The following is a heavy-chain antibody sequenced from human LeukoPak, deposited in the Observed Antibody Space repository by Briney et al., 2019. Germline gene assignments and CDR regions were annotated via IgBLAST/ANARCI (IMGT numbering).Heavy chain of an antibody. CDR3: ARDPGFCSSSCGDY. CDR1: GGSISSGSYY. V-gene: IGHV4-61*02. CDR2: IYTSGST. Sequence: KSSETLSLTCTVSGGSISSGSYYWSWIRQPAGKGLEWIGRIYTSGSTSYNPSLKSRVTISVDTSKNQFSLKLSSVTAADTAVYYCARDPGFCSSSCGDYWGQGTLVTVSS. J-gene: IGHJ4*02. D-gene: IGHD6-13*01.